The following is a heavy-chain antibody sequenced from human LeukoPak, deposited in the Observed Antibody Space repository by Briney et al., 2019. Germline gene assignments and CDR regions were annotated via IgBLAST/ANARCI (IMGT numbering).Heavy chain of an antibody. V-gene: IGHV3-30*18. CDR1: GFTFSSCG. CDR3: AKDARTYGYGSEY. D-gene: IGHD3-10*01. J-gene: IGHJ4*02. CDR2: ISYEGSNK. Sequence: GGSLRLSCAASGFTFSSCGIPWVRQAPGKGLGWVAVISYEGSNKYYADSVKGRFTIYRDNSRNTLYLQMNSLRAEDTSVYYCAKDARTYGYGSEYWGQGTLVTVSS.